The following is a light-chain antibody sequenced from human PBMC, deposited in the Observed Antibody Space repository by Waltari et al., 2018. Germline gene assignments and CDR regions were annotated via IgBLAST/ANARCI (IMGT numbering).Light chain of an antibody. V-gene: IGKV3-15*01. CDR3: QQYNNWPPYT. Sequence: EIVMTQSPVTLSLCQGERAQLSRRASQSVGSNLAWYQQKPGQAPRLLIYGVSIRVTGIPARFSGTGSGTEFTLTISSLQSEDFAVYYCQQYNNWPPYTFGQGTRLEI. CDR1: QSVGSN. CDR2: GVS. J-gene: IGKJ2*01.